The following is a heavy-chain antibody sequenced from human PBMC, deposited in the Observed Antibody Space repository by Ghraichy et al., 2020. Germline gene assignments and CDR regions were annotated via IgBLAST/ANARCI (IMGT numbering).Heavy chain of an antibody. CDR3: ARDPADIAARPYGMDV. CDR1: GGSISSYY. Sequence: SETLSLTCTVSGGSISSYYWSWIRQPPGKGLEWIGYIYYSGSTNYNPSLQSRVTISVDTSQNQFSLKLSSVTAADPAVYYCARDPADIAARPYGMDVWGQGTTVTVSS. J-gene: IGHJ6*02. D-gene: IGHD6-6*01. CDR2: IYYSGST. V-gene: IGHV4-59*01.